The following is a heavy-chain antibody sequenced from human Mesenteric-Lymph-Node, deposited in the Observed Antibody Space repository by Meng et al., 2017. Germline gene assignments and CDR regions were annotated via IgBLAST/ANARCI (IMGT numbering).Heavy chain of an antibody. CDR2: ITPDGSDP. CDR1: GFSFTDHW. Sequence: GESLKISCTASGFSFTDHWMHWVRQGPGKGPGWVSLITPDGSDPTYADSVKGRFTISRDNAKNTVYLQMNSLRDEDSALYCCTKGRLRHWGQGALVTVAS. D-gene: IGHD3-16*01. V-gene: IGHV3-74*03. J-gene: IGHJ1*01. CDR3: TKGRLRH.